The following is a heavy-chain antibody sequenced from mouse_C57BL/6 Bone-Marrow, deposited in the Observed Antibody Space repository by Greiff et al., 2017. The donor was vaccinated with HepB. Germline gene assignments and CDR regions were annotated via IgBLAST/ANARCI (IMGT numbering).Heavy chain of an antibody. D-gene: IGHD1-1*01. CDR1: GFTFSSYA. CDR2: ISDGGSYT. J-gene: IGHJ2*01. V-gene: IGHV5-4*01. CDR3: ARDPLRYYFDY. Sequence: EVKLMESGGGLVKPGGSLKLSCAASGFTFSSYAMSWVRQTPEKRLEWVATISDGGSYTYYPDNVKGRFTISRDNAKNNLYLQMRHLKSEDTAMYYGARDPLRYYFDYWGQGTTLTVSS.